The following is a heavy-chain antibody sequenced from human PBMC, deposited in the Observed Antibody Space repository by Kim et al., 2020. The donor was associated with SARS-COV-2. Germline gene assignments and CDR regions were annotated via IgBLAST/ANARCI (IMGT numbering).Heavy chain of an antibody. Sequence: SKPPIKSRVTISGDTSKNQFSLNMRSVTAADTAVYYCACNVGSTPDYYFDYWGRGALVTVSS. CDR3: ACNVGSTPDYYFDY. D-gene: IGHD1-26*01. J-gene: IGHJ4*02. V-gene: IGHV4-39*07.